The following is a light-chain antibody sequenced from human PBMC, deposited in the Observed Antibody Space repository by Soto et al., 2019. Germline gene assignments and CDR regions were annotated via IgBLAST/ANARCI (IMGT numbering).Light chain of an antibody. CDR1: QPISSW. Sequence: IQVTQSPSSVSASVGDRVTITCRASQPISSWLAWYQQKPGQPPNLLIYSASTLRSGVPSRFSGSESGTLFTLTITNLQPEDFATYYCQQASSFPLTFGGGNKVEVK. CDR3: QQASSFPLT. CDR2: SAS. J-gene: IGKJ4*01. V-gene: IGKV1-12*01.